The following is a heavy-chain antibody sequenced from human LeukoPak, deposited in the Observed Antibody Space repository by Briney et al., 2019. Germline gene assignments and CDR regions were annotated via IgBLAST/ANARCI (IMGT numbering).Heavy chain of an antibody. J-gene: IGHJ3*02. CDR3: AARGGGTVTTGDDAFDI. CDR2: IVVGSGNT. V-gene: IGHV1-58*01. D-gene: IGHD4-17*01. Sequence: GASVKVSCKASGFTFTSSAVKWVRQARGQRLEWIGWIVVGSGNTNYAQKFQERVTITRDMSTSTAYMELSSLRSEDTAVYYCAARGGGTVTTGDDAFDIWGQGTMVTVSS. CDR1: GFTFTSSA.